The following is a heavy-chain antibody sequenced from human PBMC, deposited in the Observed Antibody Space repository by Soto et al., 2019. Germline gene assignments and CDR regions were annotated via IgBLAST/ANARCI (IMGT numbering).Heavy chain of an antibody. CDR1: GGTFSSYT. CDR3: ARDSGYGGDEY. J-gene: IGHJ4*02. CDR2: IIPILGIA. Sequence: QVQLVQSGAEVKKPGSSVKVSCKASGGTFSSYTISWVRQAPGQGLEWMGRIIPILGIANYAQKFQGRVTITADKSTSTAYLELSSLRSEDTAVYYCARDSGYGGDEYWGQGTLVTVSS. V-gene: IGHV1-69*08. D-gene: IGHD5-12*01.